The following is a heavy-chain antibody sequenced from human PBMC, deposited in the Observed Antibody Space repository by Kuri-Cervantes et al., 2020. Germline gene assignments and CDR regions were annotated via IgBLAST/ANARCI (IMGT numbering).Heavy chain of an antibody. CDR1: GYTFTGYY. V-gene: IGHV1-46*01. J-gene: IGHJ4*02. CDR3: ATHQKETRWELPFDY. D-gene: IGHD1-26*01. Sequence: ASVKVSCKASGYTFTGYYMHWVRQAPGQGLEWMGIINPSGGSTSYAQKFQGRVTMTRDTSTSTVYMELSSLRSEDTAVYYCATHQKETRWELPFDYWGQGTLVTVSS. CDR2: INPSGGST.